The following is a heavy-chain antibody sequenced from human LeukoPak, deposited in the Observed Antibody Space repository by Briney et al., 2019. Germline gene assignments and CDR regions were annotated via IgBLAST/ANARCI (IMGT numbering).Heavy chain of an antibody. D-gene: IGHD1-26*01. J-gene: IGHJ4*02. CDR1: GYTFTGYY. V-gene: IGHV1-2*02. Sequence: GASVKVSCKASGYTFTGYYMHWVRQAPGQGLEWMGWINPNSGGTNYAQKFQGRVTMTRDTSISTAYMELSRLRFDDTAVYYCARSRSGSYSPDYWGQGTLVTVSS. CDR3: ARSRSGSYSPDY. CDR2: INPNSGGT.